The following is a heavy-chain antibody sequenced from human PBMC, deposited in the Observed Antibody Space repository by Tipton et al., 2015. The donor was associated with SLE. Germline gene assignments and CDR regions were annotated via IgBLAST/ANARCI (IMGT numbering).Heavy chain of an antibody. V-gene: IGHV4-30-4*01. J-gene: IGHJ4*02. D-gene: IGHD2-8*02. CDR1: GGSISSGYYY. CDR3: AGDVADSDSTGIPGDF. Sequence: TLSLTCTVSGGSISSGYYYWSWIRQPPGKGLEWIGYIYYSGSTYYNPSLKSRVTISIDTSKNQFSLKLRSVTAADTAVYYCAGDVADSDSTGIPGDFWGQGTLVTVSS. CDR2: IYYSGST.